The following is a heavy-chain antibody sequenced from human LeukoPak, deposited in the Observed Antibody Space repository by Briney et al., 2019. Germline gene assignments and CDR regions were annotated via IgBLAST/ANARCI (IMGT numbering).Heavy chain of an antibody. D-gene: IGHD3-10*01. CDR1: GGSISSSNYY. J-gene: IGHJ5*02. V-gene: IGHV4-61*01. CDR3: AREYFSGSGSYEKWFDP. Sequence: PSETLSLTCTVSGGSISSSNYYWGWIRQTPGKGLEWIGYIYYSGITNYNPSLKSRVTISVDTSKNQFSLKLSSVTAADTALYYCAREYFSGSGSYEKWFDPWGQGTLVTVSS. CDR2: IYYSGIT.